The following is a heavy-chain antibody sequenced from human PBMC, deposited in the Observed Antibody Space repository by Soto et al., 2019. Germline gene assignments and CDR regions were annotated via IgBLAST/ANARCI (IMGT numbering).Heavy chain of an antibody. CDR3: ARDRKLQQLGHYSYVLDD. CDR1: GFTFSSYG. CDR2: IWYDGSNK. Sequence: QVQLVESGGGVVQPGRSLRLSCAASGFTFSSYGMHWVRQAPGKGLEWVAVIWYDGSNKYYADSVKGRFTISRDNSKNTRYLQMNSLRAEDTAVYYCARDRKLQQLGHYSYVLDDWGHGTTVTVSS. V-gene: IGHV3-33*01. D-gene: IGHD6-13*01. J-gene: IGHJ6*02.